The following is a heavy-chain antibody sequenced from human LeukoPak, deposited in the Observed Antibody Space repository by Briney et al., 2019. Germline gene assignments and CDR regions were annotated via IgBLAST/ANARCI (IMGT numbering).Heavy chain of an antibody. CDR2: ISYDGTNE. V-gene: IGHV3-30*18. CDR1: GFIFSGSV. J-gene: IGHJ4*01. CDR3: AKDSGGSVLED. Sequence: GGSLRLSCAASGFIFSGSVMHWIRQAPGKGLEWVAIISYDGTNENYGDSVKGRFTISRDNSKSTLYLHMNSLRHDDTAVYYCAKDSGGSVLEDWGHGSLVIVSS. D-gene: IGHD2-15*01.